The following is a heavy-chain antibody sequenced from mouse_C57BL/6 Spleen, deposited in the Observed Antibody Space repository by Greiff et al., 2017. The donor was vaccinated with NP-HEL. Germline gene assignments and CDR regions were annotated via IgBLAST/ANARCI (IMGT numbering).Heavy chain of an antibody. V-gene: IGHV1-56*01. CDR2: IFPGSGST. J-gene: IGHJ2*01. CDR1: GYTFTSYW. CDR3: TRGPLGFDD. Sequence: QVQLQQSGPELVRPGASVKISCKASGYTFTSYWMQWVRQRPGQGLEWIGEIFPGSGSTYYNEKFKGKATLTVDTSSSTAYMQLSSLTSEDSAVYFCTRGPLGFDDWGQGTTLTVSS.